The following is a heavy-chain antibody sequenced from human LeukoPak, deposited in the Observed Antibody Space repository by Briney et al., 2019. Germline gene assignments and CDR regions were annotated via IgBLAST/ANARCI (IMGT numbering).Heavy chain of an antibody. Sequence: SETLSLTCTVSGGSISSGDYYWSWIRQPPGKGLEWIGYIYYSGSTYYNPSLKSRVNISVDTSKNQFSLKLSSVTAADTAVYYCARDGVTRWFDPRGQGTLVTVSS. V-gene: IGHV4-30-4*01. CDR1: GGSISSGDYY. J-gene: IGHJ5*02. CDR3: ARDGVTRWFDP. CDR2: IYYSGST. D-gene: IGHD4-17*01.